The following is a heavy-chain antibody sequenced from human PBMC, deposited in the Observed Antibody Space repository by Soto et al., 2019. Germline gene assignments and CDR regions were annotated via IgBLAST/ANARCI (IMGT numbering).Heavy chain of an antibody. CDR3: AKRFLYGGYVHY. V-gene: IGHV3-23*01. Sequence: EVQLLESGGGLVQPGGSLRLSCAASGFTFSSYAMSWVRQAPGKGLEWASAISGSGGSTYYADSVKGRFTISRDNSKNTLYLQMNSLRAEDTAVYYCAKRFLYGGYVHYWGQGTLVTVSS. CDR2: ISGSGGST. J-gene: IGHJ4*02. CDR1: GFTFSSYA. D-gene: IGHD5-12*01.